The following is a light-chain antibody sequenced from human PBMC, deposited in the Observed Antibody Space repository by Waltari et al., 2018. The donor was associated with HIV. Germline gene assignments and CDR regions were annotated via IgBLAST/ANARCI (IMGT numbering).Light chain of an antibody. CDR3: NSYSTTYTPCV. V-gene: IGLV2-14*01. Sequence: QSALTQPVSVSGSPGQSITISCTGPSSDVGADNYVSWYQQHPGKAPKLVIYDVSNRPSGVSNRFSGSKSGNTASLTISGLQTEDEADYYCNSYSTTYTPCVFGTGTRVTVL. CDR2: DVS. J-gene: IGLJ1*01. CDR1: SSDVGADNY.